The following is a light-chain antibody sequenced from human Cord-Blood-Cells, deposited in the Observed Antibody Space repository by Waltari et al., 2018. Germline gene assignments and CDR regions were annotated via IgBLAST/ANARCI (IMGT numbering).Light chain of an antibody. V-gene: IGLV2-14*01. CDR1: SSDVGGYNY. CDR3: SSYTSSSTYV. J-gene: IGLJ1*01. CDR2: DAS. Sequence: QSALTQPASVSVSPGQSTTISCTGTSSDVGGYNYLSWYQQHPGKAPNIMIYDASNRPSGVSNRFSGSKSGNTASLTISGLQAEDEADYYCSSYTSSSTYVFGTGTKVTVL.